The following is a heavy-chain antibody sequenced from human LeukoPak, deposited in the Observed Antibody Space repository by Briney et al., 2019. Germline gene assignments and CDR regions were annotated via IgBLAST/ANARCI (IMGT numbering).Heavy chain of an antibody. D-gene: IGHD2-15*01. V-gene: IGHV3-30*02. CDR3: AKDARY. CDR1: GFTFSSYG. Sequence: GGSLRLSCAASGFTFSSYGMQWVRQAPGRGLGWEESIRYEGSNKTYADSVKDRFTIPRDNSKNTLYLQLNSRRAEGTAVYYWAKDARYWGQGTLVTASS. J-gene: IGHJ4*02. CDR2: IRYEGSNK.